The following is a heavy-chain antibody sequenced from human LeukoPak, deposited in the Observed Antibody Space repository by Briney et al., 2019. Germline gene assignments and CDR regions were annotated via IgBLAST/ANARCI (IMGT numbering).Heavy chain of an antibody. CDR1: GGSISSSSFY. CDR3: ATSITIFGVVENYYYYMDV. CDR2: MYSGST. D-gene: IGHD3-3*01. Sequence: SETLSLTCTVSGGSISSSSFYWGWIRQPPGKGLEWIGSMYSGSTYYNPSLKSRVTISVDTSKNQFSLKLSSVTAADTAVYYCATSITIFGVVENYYYYMDVWGKGTTVTVSS. J-gene: IGHJ6*03. V-gene: IGHV4-39*01.